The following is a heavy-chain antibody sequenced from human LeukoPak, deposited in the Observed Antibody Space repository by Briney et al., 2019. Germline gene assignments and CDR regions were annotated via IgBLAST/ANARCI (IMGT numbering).Heavy chain of an antibody. J-gene: IGHJ3*02. CDR3: ARIRVNVVPAATGAFDI. D-gene: IGHD2-2*01. CDR1: GGSISSYY. CDR2: IYTSGST. Sequence: SETLSLTCTVSGGSISSYYWSWIRQPAGEGLEWIGRIYTSGSTNYNPSLKSRVTMSVDTSKNQFSLKLSSVTAADTAVYYCARIRVNVVPAATGAFDIWGQGTMVTVSS. V-gene: IGHV4-4*07.